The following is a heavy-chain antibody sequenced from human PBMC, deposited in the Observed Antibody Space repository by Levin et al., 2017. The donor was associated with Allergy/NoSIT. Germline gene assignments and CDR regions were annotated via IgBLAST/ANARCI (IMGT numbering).Heavy chain of an antibody. J-gene: IGHJ4*02. D-gene: IGHD6-19*01. V-gene: IGHV3-15*01. CDR2: IKSKTDGGTT. Sequence: PGGSLRLSCAASGFTFSNAWMSWVRQAPGKGLEWVGRIKSKTDGGTTDYAAPVKGRFTISRDDSKNTLYLQMNSLKTEDTAVYYCTTGVDGGWTPESYFDYWGQGTLVTVSS. CDR3: TTGVDGGWTPESYFDY. CDR1: GFTFSNAW.